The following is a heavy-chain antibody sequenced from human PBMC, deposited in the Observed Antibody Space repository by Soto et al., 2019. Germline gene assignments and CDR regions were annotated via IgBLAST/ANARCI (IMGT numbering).Heavy chain of an antibody. V-gene: IGHV4-39*01. CDR2: IYHSGNT. Sequence: SLTCTVSGGSISSSSYYWGWIRQPPGKGLEWIGSIYHSGNTYYIPSLKSRVTISVDTSKNQFSLKLSSVTAADTAVYYCARIEILYYYYGMGVWGQGTMVTV. CDR1: GGSISSSSYY. CDR3: ARIEILYYYYGMGV. J-gene: IGHJ6*02.